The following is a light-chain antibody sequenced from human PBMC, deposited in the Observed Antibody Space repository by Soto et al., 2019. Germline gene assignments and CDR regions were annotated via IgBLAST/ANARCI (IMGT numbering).Light chain of an antibody. Sequence: EIVLTQSPATLSLSPGERATFSCRASQSVRSSLAWYQHKPGQAPRLLIYDASNRATGIPGRFRGSGSGTDFTLTISNLEPEDFAVYYCQQRSNWPWTFGQGTKVEIK. CDR2: DAS. CDR3: QQRSNWPWT. J-gene: IGKJ1*01. CDR1: QSVRSS. V-gene: IGKV3-11*01.